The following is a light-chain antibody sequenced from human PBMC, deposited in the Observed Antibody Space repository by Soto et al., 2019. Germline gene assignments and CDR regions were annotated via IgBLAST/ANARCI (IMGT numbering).Light chain of an antibody. CDR1: SSNIGNNT. CDR2: GNN. J-gene: IGLJ3*02. Sequence: QSVLTQPPSSSGTPGQRVTISCSGSSSNIGNNTVNWYQQLPGTAPKLLFYGNNQRPSGVPDRFSGSKSGTSASLGISGLQSEDEADYYCAAWDDSLNGWVFGGGTKLTVL. CDR3: AAWDDSLNGWV. V-gene: IGLV1-44*01.